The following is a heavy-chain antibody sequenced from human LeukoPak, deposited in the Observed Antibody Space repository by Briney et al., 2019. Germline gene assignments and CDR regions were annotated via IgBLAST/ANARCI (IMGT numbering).Heavy chain of an antibody. V-gene: IGHV1-8*03. D-gene: IGHD3-3*01. J-gene: IGHJ4*02. CDR2: MNPNSGNT. CDR3: ARGRNRITIFGVVSTYYFDY. CDR1: GYTFTSYD. Sequence: ASVKVSCKASGYTFTSYDINWARQATGQGLEWMGWMNPNSGNTGYAQKFQGRVTITRNTSISTAYMELSSLRSEDTAVYYCARGRNRITIFGVVSTYYFDYWGQGTLVTVSS.